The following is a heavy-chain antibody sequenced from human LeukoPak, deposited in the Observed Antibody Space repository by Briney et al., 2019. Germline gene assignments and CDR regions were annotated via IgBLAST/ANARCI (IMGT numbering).Heavy chain of an antibody. CDR2: ISHDGSYK. J-gene: IGHJ4*02. Sequence: PGGSLRLSCAASGFMFSNHAMHWVRQAPGKGLEWVAVISHDGSYKIHADSVKDRFTTSRVNSENTLYLQLNNVRTDDTALYYCARDRRANTLVVVAIDNWGQGTLVTVSS. CDR3: ARDRRANTLVVVAIDN. V-gene: IGHV3-30*04. CDR1: GFMFSNHA. D-gene: IGHD2-15*01.